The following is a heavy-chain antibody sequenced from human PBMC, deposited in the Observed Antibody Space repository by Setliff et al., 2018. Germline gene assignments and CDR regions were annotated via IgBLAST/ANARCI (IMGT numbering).Heavy chain of an antibody. Sequence: GGSLRLSCAASGFTFSNAWMSWVRQAPGKGLEWVGRVKSKSEGGTTHYAGPVKGRITVSRDDSKNTLYLQMRSLRAEDTAIYYCANHNPARRALNGTPLDNWGQGTLVTVSS. J-gene: IGHJ4*02. CDR3: ANHNPARRALNGTPLDN. V-gene: IGHV3-15*01. CDR2: VKSKSEGGTT. D-gene: IGHD3-9*01. CDR1: GFTFSNAW.